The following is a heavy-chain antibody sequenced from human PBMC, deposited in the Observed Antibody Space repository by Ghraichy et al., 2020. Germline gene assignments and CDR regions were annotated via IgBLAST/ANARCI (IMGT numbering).Heavy chain of an antibody. V-gene: IGHV4-61*01. J-gene: IGHJ4*02. CDR3: ARDRALRGLFDF. CDR1: GASVTTGLYY. CDR2: IYNTGST. Sequence: SETLSLTCTVSGASVTTGLYYWTWIRQPPGKEPEWIAHIYNTGSTVYNPSLRSRVTVSLDTSKNQFSLTLTSVTAADTAVYYCARDRALRGLFDFWGQGVLVTVSS. D-gene: IGHD1-26*01.